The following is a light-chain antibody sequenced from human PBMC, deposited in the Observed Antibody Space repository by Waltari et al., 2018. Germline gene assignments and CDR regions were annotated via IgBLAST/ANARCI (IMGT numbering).Light chain of an antibody. CDR1: QNIGIF. V-gene: IGKV1-12*01. CDR2: GAS. J-gene: IGKJ1*01. Sequence: DIQVTQSPSSVSASVGDTVTITCRASQNIGIFLGWYQQKPGTAPKLLIFGASTLHSGVPSRFTGSVSGTDFALTISSLQPEDFATYYCQQSHTFPRTFGQGTKVDI. CDR3: QQSHTFPRT.